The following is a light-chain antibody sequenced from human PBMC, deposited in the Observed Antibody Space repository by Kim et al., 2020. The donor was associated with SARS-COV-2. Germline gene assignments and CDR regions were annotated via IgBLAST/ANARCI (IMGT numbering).Light chain of an antibody. CDR2: GAS. J-gene: IGKJ1*01. Sequence: EIVLTQSPGTLSLSPGERATLSCRASQSVSSNYLAWYQQKPGQAPRLLIYGASSRATGIPDRFSGSGSGTDFTLTISRLGPDDFAVYYCQQYGSSPRTFGQGTKVDIK. V-gene: IGKV3-20*01. CDR1: QSVSSNY. CDR3: QQYGSSPRT.